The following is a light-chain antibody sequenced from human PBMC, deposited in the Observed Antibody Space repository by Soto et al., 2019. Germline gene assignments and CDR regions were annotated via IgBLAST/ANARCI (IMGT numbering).Light chain of an antibody. CDR2: WSS. V-gene: IGKV4-1*01. Sequence: DIVMTQSPDSLAVFLGERATINCKSSQSVLYSSNNKNYLAWYQQKPGQPPKLLIYWSSTRESGVPDRFSGSGSGTDFTLTISSLQAEDGAVYYCQQYYSTPPYTFGQGTKLEIK. CDR3: QQYYSTPPYT. J-gene: IGKJ2*01. CDR1: QSVLYSSNNKNY.